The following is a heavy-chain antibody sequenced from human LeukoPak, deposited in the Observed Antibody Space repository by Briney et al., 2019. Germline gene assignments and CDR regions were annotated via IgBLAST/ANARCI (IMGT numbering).Heavy chain of an antibody. J-gene: IGHJ4*02. CDR2: FDPEDGET. V-gene: IGHV1-24*01. Sequence: SVTVSCKVSGYSLTELSMHWVRQAPGKGLEWMGGFDPEDGETIYAQKFQGRVTMTEDTSTDTAYMELSSLRYEDTAVYYCSTEGISAWGAFDYWGQGTLVTVSS. D-gene: IGHD1-26*01. CDR1: GYSLTELS. CDR3: STEGISAWGAFDY.